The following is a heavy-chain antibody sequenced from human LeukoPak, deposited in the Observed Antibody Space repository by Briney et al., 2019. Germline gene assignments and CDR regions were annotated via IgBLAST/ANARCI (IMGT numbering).Heavy chain of an antibody. Sequence: PGGSLRLSCAASGFTFSSYGMHWVRQAPGKGLEWVAVIWYDGSNKYYADSVKGRFTISRDNSKNTLYLQMNSLRAEDTAVYYCARVIAVAGSYAFDIWGQGTMVTVSS. CDR1: GFTFSSYG. D-gene: IGHD6-19*01. CDR2: IWYDGSNK. V-gene: IGHV3-33*01. CDR3: ARVIAVAGSYAFDI. J-gene: IGHJ3*02.